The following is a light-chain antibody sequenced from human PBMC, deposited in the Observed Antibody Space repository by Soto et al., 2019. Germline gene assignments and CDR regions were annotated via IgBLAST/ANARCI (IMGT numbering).Light chain of an antibody. J-gene: IGLJ2*01. V-gene: IGLV1-47*02. CDR1: SSNIGGTNY. CDR3: SSWYDRLSAVI. CDR2: SNN. Sequence: QSVLTQPPSASGTPGQGVVISCSGSSSNIGGTNYAYWYQQHPGAAPKLLMHSNNLRPSGVPERFSGSKYGTSASLAISGRRSDDDAVYYYSSWYDRLSAVIFGGGTKLTVL.